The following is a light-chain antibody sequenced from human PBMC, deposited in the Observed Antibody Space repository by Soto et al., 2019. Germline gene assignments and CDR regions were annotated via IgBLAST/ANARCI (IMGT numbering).Light chain of an antibody. Sequence: DIQMTQSPSTLSASVGDRIIITCRASERISSWLAWYQQKPGKAPKLLIYKASTLESVVPSRFSASGSGTEFTLTISSLQPDDSATYFCHQYSASHTFGGGTKV. CDR1: ERISSW. J-gene: IGKJ4*01. CDR2: KAS. CDR3: HQYSASHT. V-gene: IGKV1-5*03.